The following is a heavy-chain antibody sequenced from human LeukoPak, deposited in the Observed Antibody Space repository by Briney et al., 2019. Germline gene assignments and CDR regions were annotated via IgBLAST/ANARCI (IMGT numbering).Heavy chain of an antibody. CDR1: GFTFSTFA. J-gene: IGHJ4*02. D-gene: IGHD3-16*02. CDR2: ISGSAGST. V-gene: IGHV3-23*01. CDR3: AKDQWFGGVIVTTHDY. Sequence: PGGSLRLSCAASGFTFSTFAMTWVRQAPGKGLEWVSAISGSAGSTNYADSVRGRFTISRDNSKNTLYLQMNSLRAEDTAVYYCAKDQWFGGVIVTTHDYWGQGTLVTVSS.